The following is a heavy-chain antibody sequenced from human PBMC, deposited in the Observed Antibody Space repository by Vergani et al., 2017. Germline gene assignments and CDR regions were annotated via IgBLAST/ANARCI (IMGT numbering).Heavy chain of an antibody. Sequence: EVHLVESGGGLVKPGGSLRLSCAASGFTFSNAWMSWVRQAPGKGLEWVGRIKSKTDVGTTDYAAPVKGRFTISRDDSKNTLYLQMNSLKTEGTAVYYCTTDAYSGYDYSLGYWGQGTLVTVSS. D-gene: IGHD5-12*01. CDR2: IKSKTDVGTT. CDR1: GFTFSNAW. V-gene: IGHV3-15*01. CDR3: TTDAYSGYDYSLGY. J-gene: IGHJ4*02.